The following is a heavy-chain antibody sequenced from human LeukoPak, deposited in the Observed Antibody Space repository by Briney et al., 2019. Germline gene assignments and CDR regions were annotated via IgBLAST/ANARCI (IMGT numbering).Heavy chain of an antibody. CDR2: INPNSGGT. D-gene: IGHD3-10*01. CDR1: GYTFTGYY. V-gene: IGHV1-2*04. Sequence: ASVKVSCKAPGYTFTGYYMHWVRQAPGQGLEWMGWINPNSGGTNYAQKFQGWVTMTRDTSISTAYMELSRLRSDDTAVYYCARGSVRGVIITPPFDYWGQGTLVTVSS. J-gene: IGHJ4*02. CDR3: ARGSVRGVIITPPFDY.